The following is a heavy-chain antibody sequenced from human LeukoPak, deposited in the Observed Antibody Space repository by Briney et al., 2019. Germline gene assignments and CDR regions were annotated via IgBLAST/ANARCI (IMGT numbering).Heavy chain of an antibody. V-gene: IGHV3-74*01. CDR3: AKTEGFGELLLGRFDP. Sequence: PGGSLRLSCGGFTLSAYHMSWIRHAPGKGLVWVSRINSDGSSTSYADSVKGRFTISRDNAKNSLYLQMNSLRAEDTALYYCAKTEGFGELLLGRFDPWGQGTLVTVSS. J-gene: IGHJ5*02. D-gene: IGHD3-10*01. CDR2: INSDGSST. CDR1: FTLSAYH.